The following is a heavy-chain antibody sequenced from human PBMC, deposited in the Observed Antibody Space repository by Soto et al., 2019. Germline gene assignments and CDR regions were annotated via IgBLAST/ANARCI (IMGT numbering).Heavy chain of an antibody. CDR1: GGTFSSYA. V-gene: IGHV1-69*01. CDR2: IIPIFGTA. J-gene: IGHJ6*02. D-gene: IGHD6-6*01. Sequence: QVPLVQSGAEVKKPGSSVKVSCKASGGTFSSYAISWVRQAPGQGLEWMGGIIPIFGTANYAQKFQGRVTITADESTSTAYMELSSLRSEDTAVYYCARDLKMWDSSSWAEDYYYGMDVWGQGTTVTVSS. CDR3: ARDLKMWDSSSWAEDYYYGMDV.